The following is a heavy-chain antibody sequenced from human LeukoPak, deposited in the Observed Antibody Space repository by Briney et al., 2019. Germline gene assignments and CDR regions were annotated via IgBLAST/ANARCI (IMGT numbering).Heavy chain of an antibody. J-gene: IGHJ4*02. CDR3: AKEAGQWLVRDYFDY. V-gene: IGHV3-53*01. Sequence: GGSLRLSCAASGFTVSSNYMSWVRQAPGKGLEWVSVIYSGGSTYYADSVKGRFTISRDNSKNTLYLQMNSLRAEGTAVYYCAKEAGQWLVRDYFDYWGQGTLVTVSS. CDR2: IYSGGST. CDR1: GFTVSSNY. D-gene: IGHD6-19*01.